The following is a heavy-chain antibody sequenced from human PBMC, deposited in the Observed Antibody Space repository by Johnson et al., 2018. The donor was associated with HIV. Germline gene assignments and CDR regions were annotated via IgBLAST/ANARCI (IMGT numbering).Heavy chain of an antibody. CDR3: ARGGLLSPDAFDI. D-gene: IGHD2-21*02. J-gene: IGHJ3*02. V-gene: IGHV3-30*04. CDR2: ISYDGSNK. CDR1: GFTFSSYA. Sequence: QVQLVESGGGVVQPGRSLRLSCAASGFTFSSYAMHWVRQAPGQGLERVAAISYDGSNKYYAYSVNVRFPISRDNSKNTLYLQMNSLRAEDTAVYYCARGGLLSPDAFDIWGQGTMVTVSS.